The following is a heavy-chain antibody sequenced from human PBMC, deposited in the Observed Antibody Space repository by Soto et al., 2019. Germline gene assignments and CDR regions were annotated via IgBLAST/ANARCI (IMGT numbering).Heavy chain of an antibody. J-gene: IGHJ4*02. Sequence: GASVKVSCKASGGTFSSYTISWVRQAPGQGLEWMGRIIPILGIANYAQKFQGRVTITADKSTSTAYMELSSLRSEDTALYYCARGPPSRYYYDSSGYYDYWGQGTLVTVSS. CDR2: IIPILGIA. V-gene: IGHV1-69*02. CDR1: GGTFSSYT. CDR3: ARGPPSRYYYDSSGYYDY. D-gene: IGHD3-22*01.